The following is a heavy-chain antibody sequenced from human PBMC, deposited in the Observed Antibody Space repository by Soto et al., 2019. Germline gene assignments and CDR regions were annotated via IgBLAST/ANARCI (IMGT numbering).Heavy chain of an antibody. V-gene: IGHV3-30-3*01. CDR3: ARDQGGSSSCPSCHYYYGMDV. Sequence: PGGSLRLSCASSVFTFSSYAMQWVRQAPGKGLEWVAVISYDGSNKYYADSVKGRFTISRDNSKNTLYLQMNSLRAEDTAVYYCARDQGGSSSCPSCHYYYGMDVWGQGTTVTVSS. CDR1: VFTFSSYA. D-gene: IGHD6-13*01. CDR2: ISYDGSNK. J-gene: IGHJ6*02.